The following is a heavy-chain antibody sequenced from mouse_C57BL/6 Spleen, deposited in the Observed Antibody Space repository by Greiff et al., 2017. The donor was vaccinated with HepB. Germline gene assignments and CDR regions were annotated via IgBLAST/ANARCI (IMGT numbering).Heavy chain of an antibody. CDR1: GFTFSDAW. CDR3: TRRGMVTSVVATNFDV. Sequence: EVQLVESGGGLVQPGGSMKLSCAASGFTFSDAWMDWVRQSPEKGLEWVAEIRNKANNHATYYAESVKGRFTISRDDSKSSVYLQMNSLRAEDTGIYYCTRRGMVTSVVATNFDVWGTGTTVTVSS. J-gene: IGHJ1*03. V-gene: IGHV6-6*01. D-gene: IGHD1-1*01. CDR2: IRNKANNHAT.